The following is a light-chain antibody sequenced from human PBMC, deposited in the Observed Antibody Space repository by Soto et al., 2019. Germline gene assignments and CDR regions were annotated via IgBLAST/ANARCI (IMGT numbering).Light chain of an antibody. CDR1: SSDVGAYNL. Sequence: QSALTQPASVSGSPEQSITISCTGTSSDVGAYNLVSWYQQHPGKAPRLIIYEGNKRPSGISHRFSGSKSGNTASLTISGLQAEDEADYYCCSYAGSSTWVFGGGTKVTVL. J-gene: IGLJ3*02. V-gene: IGLV2-23*01. CDR2: EGN. CDR3: CSYAGSSTWV.